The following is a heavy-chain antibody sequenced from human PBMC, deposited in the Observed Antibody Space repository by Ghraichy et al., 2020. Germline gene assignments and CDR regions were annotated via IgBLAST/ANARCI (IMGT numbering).Heavy chain of an antibody. CDR3: ARVSSDKIAALDY. V-gene: IGHV3-33*01. J-gene: IGHJ4*02. Sequence: GGSLRLSCAASGFTFSSYGMHWVRQAPGKGLEWVAVIWYDGSNKYYADSVKGRFTISRDNSKNTLYLQMNSLRAEDTAVYYCARVSSDKIAALDYWGQGTLVTVSS. D-gene: IGHD6-6*01. CDR2: IWYDGSNK. CDR1: GFTFSSYG.